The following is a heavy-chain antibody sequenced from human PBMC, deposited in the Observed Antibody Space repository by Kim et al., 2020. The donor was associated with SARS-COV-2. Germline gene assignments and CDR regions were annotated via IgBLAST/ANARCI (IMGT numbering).Heavy chain of an antibody. CDR1: GFTFSSYA. D-gene: IGHD3-10*01. J-gene: IGHJ4*02. CDR2: ISYDGSNK. Sequence: GGSLRLSCAASGFTFSSYAMHWVRQAPGKGLEWVAVISYDGSNKYYADSVKGRFTISRDNSKNTLYLQMNSLRAEDTAVYYWAREGLGVRGVMRNWGQGTLVTVSS. CDR3: AREGLGVRGVMRN. V-gene: IGHV3-30*04.